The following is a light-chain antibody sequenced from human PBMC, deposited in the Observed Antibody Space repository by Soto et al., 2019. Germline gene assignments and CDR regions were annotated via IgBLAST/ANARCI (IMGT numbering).Light chain of an antibody. V-gene: IGLV4-69*01. Sequence: QPVLTQSPSASASLGASVKLTCTLSSGHSSYAIAWHQQQPEKGPRYLMKLNSDGSHSKGDGIPDRFSGSSSGAERYLTIASLQCEDEADYCCQTWGTGIVVFGGGTKLTVL. CDR1: SGHSSYA. CDR3: QTWGTGIVV. CDR2: LNSDGSH. J-gene: IGLJ2*01.